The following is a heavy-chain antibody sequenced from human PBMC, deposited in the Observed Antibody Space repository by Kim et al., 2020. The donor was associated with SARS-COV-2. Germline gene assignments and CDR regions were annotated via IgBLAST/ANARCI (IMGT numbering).Heavy chain of an antibody. CDR2: IWNDGRDQ. CDR3: ARLAYSNFMGGMDV. D-gene: IGHD4-4*01. V-gene: IGHV3-33*01. CDR1: GMPFYAYG. Sequence: GGSLRLSCAAYGMPFYAYGMHWVRQAPGKGLEWVALIWNDGRDQYYADSVKGRFTISRDNSKNTVYLQINSLRAEDTAVYYCARLAYSNFMGGMDVWGQG. J-gene: IGHJ6*02.